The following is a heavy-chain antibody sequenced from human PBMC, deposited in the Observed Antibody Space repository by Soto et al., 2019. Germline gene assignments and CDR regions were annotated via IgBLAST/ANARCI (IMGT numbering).Heavy chain of an antibody. V-gene: IGHV4-39*01. CDR3: GVLDIVATPI. J-gene: IGHJ3*02. Sequence: QLQLQESGPGLVKPSETLSLTCTVSGGSISSSSYYWGWIRQPPGKGLEWIGSIYYSGSTYYNPPLKRRVTISVDASKSQFSLNLSFVTAAGTAVYCCGVLDIVATPIWGQGTMVTVSS. CDR1: GGSISSSSYY. D-gene: IGHD5-12*01. CDR2: IYYSGST.